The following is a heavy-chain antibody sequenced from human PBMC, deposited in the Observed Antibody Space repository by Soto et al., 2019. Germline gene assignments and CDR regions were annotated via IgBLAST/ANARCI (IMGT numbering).Heavy chain of an antibody. CDR1: GSTFSSYA. CDR2: ISGSGGST. Sequence: GGSLRLSCAASGSTFSSYAMSWVRQAPGKGLEWVSAISGSGGSTYYADSVKGRFTISRDNSKNTLYLQMNSLRAEDTAVYYCAKHLSYCSSTSCYVPGEGFDYWGQGTLVTVSS. J-gene: IGHJ4*02. V-gene: IGHV3-23*01. CDR3: AKHLSYCSSTSCYVPGEGFDY. D-gene: IGHD2-2*01.